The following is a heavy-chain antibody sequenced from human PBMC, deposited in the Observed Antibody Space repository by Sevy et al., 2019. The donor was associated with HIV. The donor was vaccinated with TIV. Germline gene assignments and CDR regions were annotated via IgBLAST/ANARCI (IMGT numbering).Heavy chain of an antibody. Sequence: GGSLRLSCAASGFTVSSNYMSWVHQAPGKGLEWVSVIYSGGSTYYADSGKGRFTTSRDNSKNTRYRQMNSLRAEDTAVYYCARIGYSSGWYDYYYYYMDVWGKGTTVTVSS. V-gene: IGHV3-53*01. J-gene: IGHJ6*03. CDR1: GFTVSSNY. CDR2: IYSGGST. CDR3: ARIGYSSGWYDYYYYYMDV. D-gene: IGHD6-19*01.